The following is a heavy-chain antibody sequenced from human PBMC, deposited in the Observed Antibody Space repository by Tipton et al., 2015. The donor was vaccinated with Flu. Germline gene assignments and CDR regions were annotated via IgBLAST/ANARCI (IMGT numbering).Heavy chain of an antibody. CDR1: GGSIGSYY. D-gene: IGHD3-10*01. Sequence: TLSLTCTVSGGSIGSYYWNWIRQPPGKGLEWIGYIYNSKYTKYNPSLESRVTISADTSKKQFSQRLSSVTAADTAVYYCARSTYYYGSGSSDYWGQGTLVTVSS. V-gene: IGHV4-4*09. CDR2: IYNSKYT. CDR3: ARSTYYYGSGSSDY. J-gene: IGHJ4*02.